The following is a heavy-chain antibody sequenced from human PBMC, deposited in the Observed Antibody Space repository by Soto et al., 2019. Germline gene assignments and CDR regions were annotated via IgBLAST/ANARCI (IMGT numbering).Heavy chain of an antibody. V-gene: IGHV3-30-3*01. D-gene: IGHD6-19*01. Sequence: GGSLRLSCAASGFTFSSYAMHWVRQAPGKGLEWVAVISYDGSNKYYADSVKGRFTISRDNSKNTLYLQMNSLRAEDTAVYYCARWVSVALGGMDVWGQGTTVTVSS. CDR2: ISYDGSNK. CDR3: ARWVSVALGGMDV. J-gene: IGHJ6*02. CDR1: GFTFSSYA.